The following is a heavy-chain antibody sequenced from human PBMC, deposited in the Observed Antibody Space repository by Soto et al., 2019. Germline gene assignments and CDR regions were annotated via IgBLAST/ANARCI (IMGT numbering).Heavy chain of an antibody. Sequence: QVQVVESGGGVVQPGRSLRLSCAASGFSFSSYAMHWVLQAPGKGLEWVAVISYDGNNKYYADSVNGRITLSRDSSKNMVYLPMNSLRPEAKAVYYCARAPPRGIAAPGTWGSGMDVWGQGTTFAVSS. CDR3: ARAPPRGIAAPGTWGSGMDV. J-gene: IGHJ6*02. CDR1: GFSFSSYA. D-gene: IGHD6-13*01. V-gene: IGHV3-30-3*01. CDR2: ISYDGNNK.